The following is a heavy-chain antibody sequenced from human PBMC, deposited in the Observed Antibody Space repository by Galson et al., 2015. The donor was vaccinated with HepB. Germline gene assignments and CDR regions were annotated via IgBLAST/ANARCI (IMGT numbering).Heavy chain of an antibody. CDR1: GYTFSSYG. CDR2: ISGYNGNT. D-gene: IGHD1-26*01. V-gene: IGHV1-18*01. J-gene: IGHJ3*02. CDR3: ARVLRGGNAFDI. Sequence: SVKVSCKASGYTFSSYGITWVRQAPGQGLEWMRWISGYNGNTNYAQRLQGRVTMTTDTSTTTAYVELRSPRSDDTAVYYCARVLRGGNAFDIWGQGTMVTVSS.